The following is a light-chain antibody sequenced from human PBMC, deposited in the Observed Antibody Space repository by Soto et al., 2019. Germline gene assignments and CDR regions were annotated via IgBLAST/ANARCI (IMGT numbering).Light chain of an antibody. CDR3: QQSFASLRT. V-gene: IGKV1-39*01. CDR1: QSIRTY. J-gene: IGKJ1*01. Sequence: DIQMTQSPSSLSASVGDRVTITCRASQSIRTYLNWFQQRPGKAPKLLIYAASTLQGGVPSRFSGSGSGTDFTLTISSLQSEDFATYYCQQSFASLRTVGQGTTVEI. CDR2: AAS.